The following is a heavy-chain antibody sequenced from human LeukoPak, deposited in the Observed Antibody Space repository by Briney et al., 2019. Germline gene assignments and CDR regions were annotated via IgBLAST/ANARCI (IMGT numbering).Heavy chain of an antibody. D-gene: IGHD3-22*01. CDR2: IYYSGST. V-gene: IGHV4-39*07. J-gene: IGHJ4*02. CDR1: GGSISSSSYY. CDR3: ARLRLYYDSSGYYYFDY. Sequence: PSETLSLTCTVSGGSISSSSYYWGWIRQPPGKGLEWIGSIYYSGSTYYNPSLKSRVTISVDTSKNQFSLKLSSVTAADTAVYYCARLRLYYDSSGYYYFDYWGQGTLVTVSS.